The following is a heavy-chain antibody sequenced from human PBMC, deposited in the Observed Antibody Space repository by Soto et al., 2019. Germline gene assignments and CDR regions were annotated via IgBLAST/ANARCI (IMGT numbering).Heavy chain of an antibody. Sequence: GGSLRLSCAASGLTFSSYGMHWVRQAPGKGLEWVAVISYDGSNKYYADSVKGRFTISRDNSKNTLYLQMNSLRAEDTAVYYCAKDLEWFGELPFRDYYGMDVWGQGTTVTVSS. CDR3: AKDLEWFGELPFRDYYGMDV. V-gene: IGHV3-30*18. D-gene: IGHD3-10*01. J-gene: IGHJ6*02. CDR2: ISYDGSNK. CDR1: GLTFSSYG.